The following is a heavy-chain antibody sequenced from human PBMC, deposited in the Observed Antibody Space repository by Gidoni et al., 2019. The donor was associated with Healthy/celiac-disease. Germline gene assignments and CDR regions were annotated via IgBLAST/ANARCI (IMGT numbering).Heavy chain of an antibody. CDR3: ANETPYCSGGSCSYYMDV. CDR2: ISYDGSNK. CDR1: GFTFSSYG. V-gene: IGHV3-30*18. Sequence: QVQLVESGGGVVQPGRSLRLSCSASGFTFSSYGMHWVRQAPGKGLEWVAVISYDGSNKYYADSVKGRFTISRDNSKNTLYLQMNSLRAEDTAVYYCANETPYCSGGSCSYYMDVWGKGTTVTVSS. J-gene: IGHJ6*03. D-gene: IGHD2-15*01.